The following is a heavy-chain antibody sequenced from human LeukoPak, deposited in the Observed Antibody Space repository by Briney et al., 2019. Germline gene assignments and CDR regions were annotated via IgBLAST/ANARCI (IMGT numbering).Heavy chain of an antibody. CDR3: ARLPLWNGYYFLDY. V-gene: IGHV4-59*08. Sequence: SETLSLTCTVSGGSISSYYWSWIRQSPGKGLEWIGYIYYSGSTNYNPSLKSRVTISVDTSKNQFSLKLSSVTAADTAVYYCARLPLWNGYYFLDYWGQGTLVTVSS. D-gene: IGHD3-3*01. CDR1: GGSISSYY. J-gene: IGHJ4*02. CDR2: IYYSGST.